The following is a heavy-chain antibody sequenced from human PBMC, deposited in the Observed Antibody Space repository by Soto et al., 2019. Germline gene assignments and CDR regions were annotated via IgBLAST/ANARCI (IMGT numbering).Heavy chain of an antibody. D-gene: IGHD1-26*01. CDR2: IKQDGSEK. CDR1: GFTFSSYW. J-gene: IGHJ5*02. Sequence: TGGSLRLSCAASGFTFSSYWMSWVRQAPGKGLEWVANIKQDGSEKYYVDSVKGRFTISRDNAKNSLYLQMNSLRAEDTAVYYCARLPLRLGAPQNWFDPWGQGTLVTVSS. CDR3: ARLPLRLGAPQNWFDP. V-gene: IGHV3-7*03.